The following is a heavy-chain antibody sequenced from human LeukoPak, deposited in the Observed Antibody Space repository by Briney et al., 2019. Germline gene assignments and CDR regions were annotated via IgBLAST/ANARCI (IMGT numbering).Heavy chain of an antibody. D-gene: IGHD6-13*01. CDR3: ARHQGSSWSYNFDY. J-gene: IGHJ4*02. V-gene: IGHV4-34*01. CDR2: INHSGST. CDR1: GGSFSTYY. Sequence: SETLSLTCAVYGGSFSTYYWSWIRQPPGKGLEWIGEINHSGSTNYNPSLKSRVTISVDTSKNQFSLKLSSVTAADTAVYYCARHQGSSWSYNFDYWGQGTLVTVSS.